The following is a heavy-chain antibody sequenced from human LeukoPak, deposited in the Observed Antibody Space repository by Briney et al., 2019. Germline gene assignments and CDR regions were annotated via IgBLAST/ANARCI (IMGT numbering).Heavy chain of an antibody. CDR2: ISSSGGTM. J-gene: IGHJ4*02. CDR3: AKDTRLVIIVYNVGY. D-gene: IGHD3-9*01. Sequence: PGGSLRLSCAASGFTFSNYEMNWVRQAPGKGLEWVSYISSSGGTMYYADSVKGRFTISRDNAKNSLYLQMNSLRAEDTAVYYCAKDTRLVIIVYNVGYWGQGTLVTVSS. V-gene: IGHV3-48*03. CDR1: GFTFSNYE.